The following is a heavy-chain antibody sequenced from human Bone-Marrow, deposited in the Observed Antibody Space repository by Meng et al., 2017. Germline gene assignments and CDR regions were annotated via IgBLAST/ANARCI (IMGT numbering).Heavy chain of an antibody. D-gene: IGHD3-10*01. CDR3: ARANVNYGVVDP. Sequence: QLQESGTGLVKLSQTLALTCTVSRGSISRGGYSWSWIRQHPGKGLEWIGYIYYSGSTYYNPSLKSLVTISVDTSKNQFSLKLSSVTAADTAVYYCARANVNYGVVDPWGQGTLVTVSS. CDR2: IYYSGST. J-gene: IGHJ5*02. V-gene: IGHV4-31*01. CDR1: RGSISRGGYS.